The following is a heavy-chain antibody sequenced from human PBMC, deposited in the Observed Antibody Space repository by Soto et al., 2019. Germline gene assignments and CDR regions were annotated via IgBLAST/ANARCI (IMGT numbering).Heavy chain of an antibody. D-gene: IGHD5-12*01. CDR1: GLPFSNYG. Sequence: PGGSMGRSWVASGLPFSNYGRNWVSKAPGKGLEWVSVISGGGENTNYAASVKGRFTISRDNSKNTQYLQMNSLRAEDTAVYFCAKPVATYYDYGMDVCGQGTSVTVSS. CDR3: AKPVATYYDYGMDV. V-gene: IGHV3-23*01. CDR2: ISGGGENT. J-gene: IGHJ6*02.